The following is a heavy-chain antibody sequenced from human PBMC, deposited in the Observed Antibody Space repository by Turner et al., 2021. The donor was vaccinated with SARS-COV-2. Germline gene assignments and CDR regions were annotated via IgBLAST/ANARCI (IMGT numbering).Heavy chain of an antibody. V-gene: IGHV3-53*02. CDR1: GLTFSTNY. J-gene: IGHJ6*02. CDR2: ISSGGST. CDR3: ARGGEYQLLHYYGMDV. D-gene: IGHD2-2*01. Sequence: EVQLLETGAGSIQPGGSLRLSCAASGLTFSTNYMIWVRQAPGKGLEWVSVISSGGSTYYADSVKGRFTISRDNSKNTLYLQMNSLRAEDTAVYYCARGGEYQLLHYYGMDVWGQGTTVTVSS.